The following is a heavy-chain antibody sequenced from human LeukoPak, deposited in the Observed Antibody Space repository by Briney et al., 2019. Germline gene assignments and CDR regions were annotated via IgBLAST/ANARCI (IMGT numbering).Heavy chain of an antibody. CDR2: MNPNSGNT. CDR3: ASDFCSSRRCHSRFEY. D-gene: IGHD2-2*01. Sequence: GASVKVSCKASGYTFTSYDINWVRQATGQGLEWMGWMNPNSGNTGYAQKFQGRVTMTRNTSISTAYMKLSCLRSEDTAVYFCASDFCSSRRCHSRFEYWGQGALVSVTS. J-gene: IGHJ4*02. CDR1: GYTFTSYD. V-gene: IGHV1-8*01.